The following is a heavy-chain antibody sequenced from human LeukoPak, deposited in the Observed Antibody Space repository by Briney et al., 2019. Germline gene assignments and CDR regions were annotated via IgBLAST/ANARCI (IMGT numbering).Heavy chain of an antibody. D-gene: IGHD5-24*01. J-gene: IGHJ4*02. CDR2: IYYSGST. CDR1: SGSISSGRYY. Sequence: SQTLSLTCSVSSGSISSGRYYWSWIRQPPGKGLEWIGYIYYSGSTYYNPSLKSRVTISVDTSKNQFSLKLSSVTAADTAVYYCAREPRDGYNLFDYWGQGTLVTVSS. CDR3: AREPRDGYNLFDY. V-gene: IGHV4-30-4*01.